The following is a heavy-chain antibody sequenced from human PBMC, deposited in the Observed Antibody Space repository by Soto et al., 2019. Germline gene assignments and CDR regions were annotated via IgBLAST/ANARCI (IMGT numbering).Heavy chain of an antibody. CDR3: ARGPRADEYQLLPFDY. J-gene: IGHJ4*02. D-gene: IGHD2-2*01. Sequence: QVQLQQWGAGLLKPSETLSLTCAVYGGSFSGYYWRWIRQPPGKGLEWIGEINHSGSINYNPSLKSRVTISVDTSKNQFSLKLSSVTAADTAVYYCARGPRADEYQLLPFDYWGQGTLVTVSS. CDR1: GGSFSGYY. V-gene: IGHV4-34*01. CDR2: INHSGSI.